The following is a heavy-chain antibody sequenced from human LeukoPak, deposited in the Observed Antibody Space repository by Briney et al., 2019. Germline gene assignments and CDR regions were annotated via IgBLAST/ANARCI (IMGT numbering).Heavy chain of an antibody. J-gene: IGHJ6*03. CDR3: AKDYAYISGWYYYYYIDV. D-gene: IGHD6-19*01. Sequence: GGSLRLSCAASGFTFSSYGMHWVRQAPGKGLEWVAFIRYDGSNKYYADSVKGRFTISRDNSKNTLYLQMNSLRAEDTAVYYCAKDYAYISGWYYYYYIDVWGKGTTVTVSS. CDR1: GFTFSSYG. CDR2: IRYDGSNK. V-gene: IGHV3-30*02.